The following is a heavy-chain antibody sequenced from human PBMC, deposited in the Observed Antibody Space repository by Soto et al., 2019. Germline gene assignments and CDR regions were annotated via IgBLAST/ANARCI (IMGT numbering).Heavy chain of an antibody. CDR1: GGTFGSYA. D-gene: IGHD6-13*01. CDR3: ARAPSSSWYELWFDP. CDR2: IIPIFGTA. V-gene: IGHV1-69*01. J-gene: IGHJ5*02. Sequence: QVQLVQSGAEVKKPGSSVKVSCKASGGTFGSYAISWVRQAPGQGLEWMGGIIPIFGTANYAQKFQGRVTITADESTSTAYRELSSLRSEDTAVYYCARAPSSSWYELWFDPWGQGTLVTVSS.